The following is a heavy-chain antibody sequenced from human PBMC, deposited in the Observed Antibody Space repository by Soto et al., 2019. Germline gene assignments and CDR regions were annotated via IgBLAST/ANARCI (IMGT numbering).Heavy chain of an antibody. CDR3: ATRGEYCGSTSCYYFDY. Sequence: EVELVESGGGLVQPGGSLRLSCAASGLTFSSYSMNWVRQAPGKGLEWVSYIDPGSTTIYYAGSVKGRFSISRDNAKDSLYLQMNSLRAEDTAVYYCATRGEYCGSTSCYYFDYWGQGTLVTVSS. V-gene: IGHV3-48*01. D-gene: IGHD2-2*01. CDR2: IDPGSTTI. J-gene: IGHJ4*02. CDR1: GLTFSSYS.